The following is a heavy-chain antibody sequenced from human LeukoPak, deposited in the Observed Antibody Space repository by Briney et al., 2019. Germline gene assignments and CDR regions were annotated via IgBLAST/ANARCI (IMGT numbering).Heavy chain of an antibody. CDR3: ARDSRYYDSSGTTDY. J-gene: IGHJ4*02. V-gene: IGHV1-18*04. CDR1: GYTFTGYY. CDR2: ISAYNGNT. Sequence: ASVKVSCKASGYTFTGYYMHWVRQAPGQGLEWMGRISAYNGNTNYAQKLQGRVTMTTDTSTSTAYMELRSLRSDDTAMYYCARDSRYYDSSGTTDYWGQGTLVTVSS. D-gene: IGHD3-22*01.